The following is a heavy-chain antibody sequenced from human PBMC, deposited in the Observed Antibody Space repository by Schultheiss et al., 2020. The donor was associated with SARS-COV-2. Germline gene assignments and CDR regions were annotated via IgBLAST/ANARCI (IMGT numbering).Heavy chain of an antibody. V-gene: IGHV3-9*01. CDR1: GFTVDDYA. D-gene: IGHD2-15*01. CDR2: ISWNSGSI. CDR3: AKYIVPDILDGMDV. Sequence: GGSLRLSCAASGFTVDDYAMHWVRQAPGKGLEWVSGISWNSGSIGYADSVKGRFTISRDNAKNSLYLQMNSLRAEDTALYYCAKYIVPDILDGMDVWGQGTTVTVLL. J-gene: IGHJ6*02.